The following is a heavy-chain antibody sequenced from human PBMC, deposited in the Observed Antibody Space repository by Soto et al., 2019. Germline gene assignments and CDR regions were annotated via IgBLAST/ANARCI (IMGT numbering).Heavy chain of an antibody. D-gene: IGHD6-19*01. CDR2: IKQDGSEK. CDR3: ARYTYNSGPQDS. Sequence: EAQLVESGGGLVQPGGSLRLSCAASGFTFSSHWMSWVRQAAGKGLEWVANIKQDGSEKIYLDSVKGRFTISRDNARNSMYLQMNSLRADDTAVYYCARYTYNSGPQDSWGQGTLVTVSS. J-gene: IGHJ4*02. V-gene: IGHV3-7*03. CDR1: GFTFSSHW.